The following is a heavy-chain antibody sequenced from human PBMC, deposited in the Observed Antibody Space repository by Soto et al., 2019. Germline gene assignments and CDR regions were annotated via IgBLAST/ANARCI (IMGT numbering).Heavy chain of an antibody. CDR1: GFTFSSYW. V-gene: IGHV3-7*01. J-gene: IGHJ6*02. CDR3: ARDSGSYTRGFYHYGMDV. CDR2: IKQDGSEK. Sequence: GGSLRLSCAASGFTFSSYWMSWVRQAPGKGLEWVANIKQDGSEKYYVDSVKGRFTISRDNAKNSLYLQMNSLRAEDTAVYYCARDSGSYTRGFYHYGMDVWGQGTTVTVSS. D-gene: IGHD1-26*01.